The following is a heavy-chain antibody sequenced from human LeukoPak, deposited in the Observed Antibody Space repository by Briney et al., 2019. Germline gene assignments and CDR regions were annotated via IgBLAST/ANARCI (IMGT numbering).Heavy chain of an antibody. Sequence: PSETLSLTCTVSGGSISSYYWSWLRQPPGKGLEWIGYIYYSGSTNYNPSLKSRVTISVDTSKNQFSLKLCSVTAADTAVCYCARDTPPRDTYYYDSSGYYLGAFDIWGQGTMVTVSS. D-gene: IGHD3-22*01. J-gene: IGHJ3*02. V-gene: IGHV4-59*01. CDR1: GGSISSYY. CDR2: IYYSGST. CDR3: ARDTPPRDTYYYDSSGYYLGAFDI.